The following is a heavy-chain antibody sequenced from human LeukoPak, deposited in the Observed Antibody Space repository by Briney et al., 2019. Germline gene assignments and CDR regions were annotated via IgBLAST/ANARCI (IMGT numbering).Heavy chain of an antibody. J-gene: IGHJ4*02. V-gene: IGHV1-2*02. D-gene: IGHD2-15*01. CDR1: GYTFTGYY. CDR3: ARIANGLGYCSGGSCYTIDY. CDR2: INPNSGGT. Sequence: ASVKVSCKASGYTFTGYYMHWVRQAPGQGLEWMGWINPNSGGTNYAQKFQGRVTMTTDTSTSTAYMELRSLRSDDTAVYYCARIANGLGYCSGGSCYTIDYWGQGTLVTVSS.